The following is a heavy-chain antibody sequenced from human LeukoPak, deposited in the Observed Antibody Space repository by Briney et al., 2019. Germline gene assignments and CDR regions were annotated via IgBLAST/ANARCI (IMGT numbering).Heavy chain of an antibody. D-gene: IGHD6-19*01. Sequence: GGSLRLSCAASGFTFSSCAMTWVRQAPGKGLEWVSAISDSGGSTYYADSVKGRFTISRDNSKNTLYLQMNSLRDEDTAIYYCVKSQGLWSWGQGTLVTASS. CDR1: GFTFSSCA. CDR3: VKSQGLWS. V-gene: IGHV3-23*01. J-gene: IGHJ5*02. CDR2: ISDSGGST.